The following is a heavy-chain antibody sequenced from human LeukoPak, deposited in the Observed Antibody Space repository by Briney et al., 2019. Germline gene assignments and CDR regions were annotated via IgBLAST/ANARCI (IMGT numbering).Heavy chain of an antibody. CDR1: GFTFSSYA. Sequence: GGSLRLSCAASGFTFSSYAMSWVRQAPGKGLEWVSAISGSGGSTYYADSVKGRFTISRDNSKNTLYLQMNSLRAEDTAVYYCAKSPTAYCSSTSCYSDYWGQRTLVTVSS. V-gene: IGHV3-23*01. D-gene: IGHD2-2*02. J-gene: IGHJ4*02. CDR3: AKSPTAYCSSTSCYSDY. CDR2: ISGSGGST.